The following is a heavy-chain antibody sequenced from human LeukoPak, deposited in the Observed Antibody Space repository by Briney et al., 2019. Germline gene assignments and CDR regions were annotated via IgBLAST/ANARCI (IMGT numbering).Heavy chain of an antibody. CDR1: GVSIISSNYY. J-gene: IGHJ4*02. CDR3: ARRLGSSADGVLKYYFDY. V-gene: IGHV4-39*01. D-gene: IGHD6-13*01. CDR2: VFYTGTT. Sequence: SETLSLTCTVSGVSIISSNYYWGWFRQPPGKGLEWIASVFYTGTTRHNPSLKSRVTISVDTSKNEFSLNLSSVTAEDTAMYYCARRLGSSADGVLKYYFDYWGQGTLVTVSS.